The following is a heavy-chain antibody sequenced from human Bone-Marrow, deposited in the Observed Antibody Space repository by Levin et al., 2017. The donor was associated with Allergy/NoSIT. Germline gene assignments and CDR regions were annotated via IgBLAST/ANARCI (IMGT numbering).Heavy chain of an antibody. D-gene: IGHD3-16*02. CDR3: ARHRYSSLDDHYFDY. CDR1: GFTFSAYD. V-gene: IGHV3-30-3*01. CDR2: ISSDETEK. Sequence: GGSLRLSCAASGFTFSAYDMHWVRQAPGKGLEWVALISSDETEKYYEDSVKGRFTISRDNSKNTLYVQMNSLRTEDTAMYYCARHRYSSLDDHYFDYWGQGTRVTVSS. J-gene: IGHJ4*02.